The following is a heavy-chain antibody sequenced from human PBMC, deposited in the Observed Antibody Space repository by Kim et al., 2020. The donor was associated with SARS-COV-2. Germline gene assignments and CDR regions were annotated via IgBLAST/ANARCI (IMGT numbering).Heavy chain of an antibody. V-gene: IGHV1-69*04. D-gene: IGHD3-22*01. Sequence: SVKVSCKASGGTFSSYAISWVRQAPGQGLEWMGRIIPILGIANYAQKFQGRVTITADKSTSTAYMELSSLRSEDTAVYYCARVFLDDSSGYFDYWGQGTLVTVSS. CDR3: ARVFLDDSSGYFDY. CDR2: IIPILGIA. CDR1: GGTFSSYA. J-gene: IGHJ4*02.